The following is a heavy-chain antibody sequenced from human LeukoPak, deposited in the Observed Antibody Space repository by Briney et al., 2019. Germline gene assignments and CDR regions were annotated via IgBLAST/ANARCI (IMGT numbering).Heavy chain of an antibody. J-gene: IGHJ4*02. CDR2: ISSNGGST. Sequence: GSLRLSCAASEFTFSSYAMHWVRQAPGKGLEYVSAISSNGGSTYYANSVKGRFTISRDNSKNTLYLQMGSLRAEDMAVYYCARVEVGSSSLDYWGQGTLVTVSS. D-gene: IGHD6-6*01. V-gene: IGHV3-64*01. CDR1: EFTFSSYA. CDR3: ARVEVGSSSLDY.